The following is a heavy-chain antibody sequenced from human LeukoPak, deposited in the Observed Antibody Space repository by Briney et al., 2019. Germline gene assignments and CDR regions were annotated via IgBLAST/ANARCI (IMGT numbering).Heavy chain of an antibody. Sequence: GASVKVSCKASGYTFTSYYMHWVRQAPGQGLEWMGLINPSGGSTSYAQKFQGRVTMTRDMSTSTVYMELSSLRSEDTAVYYCARVRGWELRNNWFDPWGQGTLVTVSS. CDR3: ARVRGWELRNNWFDP. V-gene: IGHV1-46*01. J-gene: IGHJ5*02. CDR2: INPSGGST. CDR1: GYTFTSYY. D-gene: IGHD1-26*01.